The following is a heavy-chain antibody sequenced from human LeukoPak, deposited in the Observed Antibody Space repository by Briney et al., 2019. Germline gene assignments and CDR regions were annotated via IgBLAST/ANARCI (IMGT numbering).Heavy chain of an antibody. J-gene: IGHJ4*02. V-gene: IGHV3-30-3*01. Sequence: LAGGSLRLSCAASGFTFSSYAMHWVRQAPGKGLEWVAVISYDRSNKYYADSVKGRFTISRDNSKNTLYLQMNSLRAEDTAVYYCARDVSMIDMALGYWGQGTLVTVSS. D-gene: IGHD3-22*01. CDR1: GFTFSSYA. CDR3: ARDVSMIDMALGY. CDR2: ISYDRSNK.